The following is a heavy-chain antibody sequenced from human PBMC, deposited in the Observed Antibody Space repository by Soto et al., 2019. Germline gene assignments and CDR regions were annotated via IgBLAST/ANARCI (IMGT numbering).Heavy chain of an antibody. D-gene: IGHD6-19*01. Sequence: QVQLVQSGAEVKKPGASVKVSCKASGYTFTSYDINWVRQATGQGIEWMGWMNTNSGNTGYAQKFQGRITMTRNTSIRTAYMELISLGSEATAVYYCARERSSGWYVDYWGQGTLVTVSS. CDR1: GYTFTSYD. V-gene: IGHV1-8*01. CDR3: ARERSSGWYVDY. J-gene: IGHJ4*02. CDR2: MNTNSGNT.